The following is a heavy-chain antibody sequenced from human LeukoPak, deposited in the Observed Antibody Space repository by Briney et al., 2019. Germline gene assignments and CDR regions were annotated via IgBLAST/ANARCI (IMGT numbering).Heavy chain of an antibody. CDR1: GFTFSDYA. CDR2: ISYDGSNK. V-gene: IGHV3-30*01. D-gene: IGHD5-24*01. Sequence: GGSLRLSCAASGFTFSDYAMHWVRQAPGKGLEWVAVISYDGSNKYYADSVKGRFTISRDNSKNTLYLQMNSLRAGDTAVYYCARDGRDGYNCYMDVWGKGTTVTVSS. CDR3: ARDGRDGYNCYMDV. J-gene: IGHJ6*03.